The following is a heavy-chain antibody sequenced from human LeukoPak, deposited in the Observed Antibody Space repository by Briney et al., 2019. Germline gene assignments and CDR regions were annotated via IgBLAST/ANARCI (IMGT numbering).Heavy chain of an antibody. Sequence: GGSLRLSCAASGFTFSNYWMSWVRQAPGKGLEWVANIKQDGSEKYYVDSVKGRFTISRDNAKNSLYLQMNSLRAEDTAVYYCASVLWFGELLPLFDYWGQGTLVTVSS. D-gene: IGHD3-10*01. CDR2: IKQDGSEK. CDR1: GFTFSNYW. V-gene: IGHV3-7*01. J-gene: IGHJ4*02. CDR3: ASVLWFGELLPLFDY.